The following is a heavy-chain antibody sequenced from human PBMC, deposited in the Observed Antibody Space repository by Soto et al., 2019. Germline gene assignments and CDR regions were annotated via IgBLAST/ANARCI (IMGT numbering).Heavy chain of an antibody. CDR1: GYTFTGYY. J-gene: IGHJ5*02. D-gene: IGHD6-13*01. CDR3: ARDGSSSWYNWFDP. Sequence: ASVKVSCKASGYTFTGYYMHWVRQAPGHGLAWMGWITPNSGGTNYAQKFQGRVTMTRDTSISTAYMELSRLRSDDTAVYYCARDGSSSWYNWFDPWGQGTLVTVSS. V-gene: IGHV1-2*02. CDR2: ITPNSGGT.